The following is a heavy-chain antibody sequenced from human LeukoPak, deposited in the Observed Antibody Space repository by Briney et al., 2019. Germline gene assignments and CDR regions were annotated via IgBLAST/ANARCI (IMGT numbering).Heavy chain of an antibody. CDR1: GFTFSSYS. V-gene: IGHV3-21*01. CDR3: ARAAVTTMNAFDI. CDR2: ISSSSSYI. J-gene: IGHJ3*02. Sequence: GGSLRLSCAASGFTFSSYSMNWVRQAPGKGLEWVSSISSSSSYIYYADSVKGRFTISRDNVKNSLYLQMNSLRAEDTAVYYCARAAVTTMNAFDIWGQGTMVTVSS. D-gene: IGHD4-17*01.